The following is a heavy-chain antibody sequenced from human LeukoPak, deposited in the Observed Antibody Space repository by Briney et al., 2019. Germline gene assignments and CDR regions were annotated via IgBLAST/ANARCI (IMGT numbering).Heavy chain of an antibody. V-gene: IGHV4-59*08. J-gene: IGHJ4*02. CDR3: ARQARAYGDYGPFDS. CDR1: SGSISIYY. D-gene: IGHD4-17*01. CDR2: IDYSGNT. Sequence: KPSETLSLTCTVSSGSISIYYWSWIRQPPGKGLEWIGYIDYSGNTNYNPSLKSRVTISVDTSRNQFSLKLNSVTAADTAVYFCARQARAYGDYGPFDSWGQGTLVTVSS.